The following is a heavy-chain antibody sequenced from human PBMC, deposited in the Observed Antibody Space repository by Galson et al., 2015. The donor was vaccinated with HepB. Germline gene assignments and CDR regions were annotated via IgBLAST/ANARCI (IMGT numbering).Heavy chain of an antibody. Sequence: SLRLSCAASGFTFSRYAMSWVRQAPGKGLEWVSAISGSGGSTYYADSVKGRFTISRDKSKNTLYLQMNSLRAEDTAVYYCAKDRKSEQWLVRNDGMDVWGQGTTVTVSS. D-gene: IGHD6-19*01. V-gene: IGHV3-23*01. CDR3: AKDRKSEQWLVRNDGMDV. CDR1: GFTFSRYA. J-gene: IGHJ6*02. CDR2: ISGSGGST.